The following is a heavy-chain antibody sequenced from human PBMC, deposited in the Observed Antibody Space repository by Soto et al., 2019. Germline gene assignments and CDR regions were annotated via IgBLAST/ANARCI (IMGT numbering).Heavy chain of an antibody. CDR2: ISAYSGDT. CDR3: ARDVVAITTRWPDY. J-gene: IGHJ4*02. V-gene: IGHV1-18*01. D-gene: IGHD3-22*01. Sequence: ASVKVSCKASGYTFSNYGISWVRQAPGQGLEWLGWISAYSGDTNFAQRFQGRVTMTTDTSTSTAYMELRSLTSDDTALYYCARDVVAITTRWPDYWGQGTLVTVSS. CDR1: GYTFSNYG.